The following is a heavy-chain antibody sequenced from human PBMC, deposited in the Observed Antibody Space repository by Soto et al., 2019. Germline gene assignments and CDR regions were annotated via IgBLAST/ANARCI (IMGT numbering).Heavy chain of an antibody. Sequence: ESGPTLVNPTETLTLTCTVSGFSLSNARMGVSWIRQPPGKALEWLAHIFSNDEKSYSTSLKSRLTISKDTSKSQVVLTMTNMDPVDTATYYCARIVKMVTAITPFDYWGQGTLVTVSS. V-gene: IGHV2-26*01. CDR3: ARIVKMVTAITPFDY. D-gene: IGHD2-21*02. J-gene: IGHJ4*02. CDR2: IFSNDEK. CDR1: GFSLSNARMG.